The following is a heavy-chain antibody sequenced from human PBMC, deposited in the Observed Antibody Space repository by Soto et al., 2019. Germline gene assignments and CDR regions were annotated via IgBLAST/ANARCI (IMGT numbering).Heavy chain of an antibody. CDR3: ASVGSSTSFNV. CDR2: INPNSGGT. CDR1: GSTFTGYC. V-gene: IGHV1-2*04. D-gene: IGHD2-2*01. Sequence: VSLKGHCTTAGSTFTGYCRRWVRQAPGQGLEWMGWINPNSGGTNYAQKFQGWVTMTRDTSISTAYMELSRLRSDDTAVYYCASVGSSTSFNVWGQAPTVTVSS. J-gene: IGHJ6*02.